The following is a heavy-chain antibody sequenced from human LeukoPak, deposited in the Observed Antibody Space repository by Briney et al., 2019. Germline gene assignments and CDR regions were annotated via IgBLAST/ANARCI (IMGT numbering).Heavy chain of an antibody. CDR2: IWYDGSNK. CDR1: GFTFSSYG. D-gene: IGHD6-19*01. V-gene: IGHV3-33*01. CDR3: ARVEGTGSGWPFDY. J-gene: IGHJ4*02. Sequence: GRSLRLSCAASGFTFSSYGMHWVRQAPGKGLELLAVIWYDGSNKYYADSVKGRFTISRDNSKNTLYLQMNSLRAEDTAVYYCARVEGTGSGWPFDYWGQGTLVTVSS.